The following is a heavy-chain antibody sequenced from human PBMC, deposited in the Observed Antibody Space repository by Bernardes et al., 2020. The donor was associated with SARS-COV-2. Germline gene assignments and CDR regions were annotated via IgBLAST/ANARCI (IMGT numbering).Heavy chain of an antibody. CDR1: GYIFTNYG. CDR3: ARSSPMRESFEAFDI. D-gene: IGHD3-22*01. Sequence: ASVKVSCKASGYIFTNYGISWVLQAPVQVLEWMVWVRTSNGETNYAEKFQGSVAMNIDSSTSTAYMDLRSLRSDDTGVYYCARSSPMRESFEAFDIWGPGTTVIVS. V-gene: IGHV1-18*01. J-gene: IGHJ3*02. CDR2: VRTSNGET.